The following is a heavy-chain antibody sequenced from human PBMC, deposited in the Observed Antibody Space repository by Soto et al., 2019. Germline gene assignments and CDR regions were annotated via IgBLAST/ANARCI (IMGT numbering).Heavy chain of an antibody. CDR3: AKVGYYGSGTYYDAPYYYYGMDV. D-gene: IGHD3-10*01. J-gene: IGHJ6*02. V-gene: IGHV3-23*01. CDR2: VTGSGGST. Sequence: GGSLRLSCAASRFTFSNYAMSWVRQAPGKGLEWVSFVTGSGGSTYYADSVKGRFTISRENPKNTLYLQMNSLRAEDTAVYYCAKVGYYGSGTYYDAPYYYYGMDVWGQGTTVTVSS. CDR1: RFTFSNYA.